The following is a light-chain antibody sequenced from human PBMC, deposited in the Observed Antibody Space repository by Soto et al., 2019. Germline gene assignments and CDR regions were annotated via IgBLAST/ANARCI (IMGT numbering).Light chain of an antibody. CDR1: SSDVGGYNY. J-gene: IGLJ1*01. Sequence: QSVLTQPASVSGSPGQSITISCTGTSSDVGGYNYVSWYQHHPGKAPKLMIFDVSNRPSGVSNRFSGSKSGNTASLTISGLQPEDEADYYCSSYTTSNTRQIVFGTGTKVNV. CDR2: DVS. V-gene: IGLV2-14*03. CDR3: SSYTTSNTRQIV.